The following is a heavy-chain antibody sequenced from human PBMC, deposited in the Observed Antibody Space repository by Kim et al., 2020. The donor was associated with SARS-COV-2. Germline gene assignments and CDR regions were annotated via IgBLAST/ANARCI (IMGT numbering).Heavy chain of an antibody. Sequence: GESLKISCKGSGYSFTSYWIGWVRQMPGKGPEWMGIIYPGDSDTRYSPSFQGQVTISADKSISTAYLQWSSLKASDTAMYYCASSGGLHRRDYYYYGMDVWGQGTTVTVSS. CDR3: ASSGGLHRRDYYYYGMDV. J-gene: IGHJ6*02. CDR1: GYSFTSYW. CDR2: IYPGDSDT. D-gene: IGHD4-4*01. V-gene: IGHV5-51*01.